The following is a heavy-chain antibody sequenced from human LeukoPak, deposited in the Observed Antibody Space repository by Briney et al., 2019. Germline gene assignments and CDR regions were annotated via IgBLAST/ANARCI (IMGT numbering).Heavy chain of an antibody. V-gene: IGHV4-4*07. Sequence: SETLSLTCTVSGGSISSYYWSWIRQPAGEGLEWIGRIYTSGSTNYNPSLKSRVTMSVDTPKNQFSLKLSSVTAADTAVYYCARAVGATAPHDTFDIWGQGTMVTVSS. CDR3: ARAVGATAPHDTFDI. CDR1: GGSISSYY. J-gene: IGHJ3*02. D-gene: IGHD1-26*01. CDR2: IYTSGST.